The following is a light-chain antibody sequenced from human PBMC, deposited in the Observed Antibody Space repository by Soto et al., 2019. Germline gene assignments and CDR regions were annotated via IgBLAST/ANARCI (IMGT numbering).Light chain of an antibody. Sequence: DIQMTQSPSSLSASVGDRVSITCRASQSISSYLNWYQQKPGKAPKLLIYATSSLQSGVPSRFSGSGYWTDFTLTISSLQPEDFATYYCQQSYSTLWTFGQGTKVEIK. J-gene: IGKJ1*01. CDR2: ATS. V-gene: IGKV1-39*01. CDR1: QSISSY. CDR3: QQSYSTLWT.